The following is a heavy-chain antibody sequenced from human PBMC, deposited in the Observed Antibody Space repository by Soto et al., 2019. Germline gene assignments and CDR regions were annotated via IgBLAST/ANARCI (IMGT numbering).Heavy chain of an antibody. CDR1: GFTFSSYA. Sequence: GGSLRLSCAASGFTFSSYAMSWVRQSPGKGLEWVSAIPGSGTSTYYAGSVKGRFTISRDNSKNTLYLQMNSLRVEDTAVYYCAKIGSSSSVSLPLVLLDYWGQGALVTVSS. CDR3: AKIGSSSSVSLPLVLLDY. CDR2: IPGSGTST. D-gene: IGHD6-6*01. V-gene: IGHV3-23*01. J-gene: IGHJ4*02.